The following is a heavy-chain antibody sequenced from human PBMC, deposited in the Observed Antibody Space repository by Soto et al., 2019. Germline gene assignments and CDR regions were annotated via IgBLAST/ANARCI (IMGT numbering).Heavy chain of an antibody. Sequence: EVQLVESGGGLVKPGGSLRLSCAASGFTFSSYSINWVRQGPGKGLEWVSSISSRSSYIYYADSVKGRFTISRDNAKNSLYLQMNSLRAEDTAVYYCARDGFYGDYGEYWGQGTLVTVSS. CDR2: ISSRSSYI. CDR1: GFTFSSYS. D-gene: IGHD4-17*01. V-gene: IGHV3-21*01. J-gene: IGHJ4*02. CDR3: ARDGFYGDYGEY.